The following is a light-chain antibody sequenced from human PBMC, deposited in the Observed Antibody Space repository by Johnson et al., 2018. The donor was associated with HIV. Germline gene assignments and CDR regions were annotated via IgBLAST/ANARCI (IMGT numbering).Light chain of an antibody. J-gene: IGLJ1*01. CDR1: SSNIGNNY. CDR2: DNN. Sequence: QSVLTQTPSVSAAPGQKVTISCSGSSSNIGNNYVSWYQQLPGTAPKLLIYDNNQRPSGIPDRFSGSKSGTSATLAITGLQTGDEADYYCGTWDSSLSAFYVFGTGTKVTVL. V-gene: IGLV1-51*01. CDR3: GTWDSSLSAFYV.